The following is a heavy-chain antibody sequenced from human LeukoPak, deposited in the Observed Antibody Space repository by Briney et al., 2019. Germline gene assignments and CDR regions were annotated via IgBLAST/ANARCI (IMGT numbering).Heavy chain of an antibody. Sequence: PGGSLRLSCAASEFTFRNFAMNWVRQAPGKGLEWVSAISNSGGGSYYADSVKGRFTISRDNSKNTLYLQMSSLRVEDTAVYHCARSLVVVAAAWGQGTLVTVSS. CDR1: EFTFRNFA. J-gene: IGHJ5*02. D-gene: IGHD2-15*01. CDR3: ARSLVVVAAA. V-gene: IGHV3-23*01. CDR2: ISNSGGGS.